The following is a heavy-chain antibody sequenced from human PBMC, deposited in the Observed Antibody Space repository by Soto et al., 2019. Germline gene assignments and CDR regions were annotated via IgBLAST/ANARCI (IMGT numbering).Heavy chain of an antibody. J-gene: IGHJ4*02. CDR2: INHSGST. V-gene: IGHV4-34*01. Sequence: KTSETLSLTCAVYGGSFSGYYWSWIRQPPGKGLEWIGEINHSGSTNYKPSLKSRVTISVDTSKNQFSLKLSSVTAADTAVYYCARGYGDYSFDYWGKGTLVTVSS. D-gene: IGHD4-17*01. CDR1: GGSFSGYY. CDR3: ARGYGDYSFDY.